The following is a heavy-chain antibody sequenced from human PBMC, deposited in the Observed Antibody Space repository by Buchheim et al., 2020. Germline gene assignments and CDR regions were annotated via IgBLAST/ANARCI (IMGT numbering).Heavy chain of an antibody. V-gene: IGHV3-11*01. Sequence: QVQLVESGGGLVKPGGSLRLSCAASASTFSEYYMSWIRQAPGKGLEWVSYISSSRGTTIYYADSVRGRFTISRDNAKNSLYLQMNSLRAEDTAVYYCARLQQQLVFFDFWGQGTL. D-gene: IGHD6-13*01. CDR2: ISSSRGTTI. CDR3: ARLQQQLVFFDF. J-gene: IGHJ4*02. CDR1: ASTFSEYY.